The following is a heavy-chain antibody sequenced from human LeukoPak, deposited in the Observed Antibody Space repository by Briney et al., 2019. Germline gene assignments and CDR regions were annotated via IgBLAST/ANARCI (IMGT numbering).Heavy chain of an antibody. V-gene: IGHV3-23*01. CDR2: ISGSGGTT. Sequence: GGSLRLSCAASGFTFSSYAMSWVRQAPGKGLEWVSAISGSGGTTYYADSVKGRFTISRDNSRNTLYLQMNSLRAEDTAVYYCAKDLSSGWYYFDYWGQGTLVTVPS. D-gene: IGHD6-19*01. CDR1: GFTFSSYA. J-gene: IGHJ4*02. CDR3: AKDLSSGWYYFDY.